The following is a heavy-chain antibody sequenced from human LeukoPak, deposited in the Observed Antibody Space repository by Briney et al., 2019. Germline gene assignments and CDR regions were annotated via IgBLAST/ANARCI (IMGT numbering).Heavy chain of an antibody. V-gene: IGHV3-7*01. Sequence: GGSLRLSCAASGFTFSDYYMSWIRQAPGKGLEWVANIKQDGSEKYYVDSVKGRFTISRDNAKNSLYLQMNSLRAEDTAVYYCARTRHTIFGVVIIYYYYMDVWGKGTTVTVSS. D-gene: IGHD3-3*01. CDR1: GFTFSDYY. J-gene: IGHJ6*03. CDR2: IKQDGSEK. CDR3: ARTRHTIFGVVIIYYYYMDV.